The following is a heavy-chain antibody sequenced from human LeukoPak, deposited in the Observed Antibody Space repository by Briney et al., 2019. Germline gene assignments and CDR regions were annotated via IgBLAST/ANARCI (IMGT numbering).Heavy chain of an antibody. D-gene: IGHD5-12*01. J-gene: IGHJ4*02. CDR2: IKQDGSEK. Sequence: GGSLRLSCAASRFTFSSYWMSWVRQAPGKGLEWVANIKQDGSEKYYVDSVKGRFTISRDNAKNSLYLQMNSLRAEDTAVYYCASGVATITEGEYYFDYWGQGTLVTVSS. CDR3: ASGVATITEGEYYFDY. V-gene: IGHV3-7*01. CDR1: RFTFSSYW.